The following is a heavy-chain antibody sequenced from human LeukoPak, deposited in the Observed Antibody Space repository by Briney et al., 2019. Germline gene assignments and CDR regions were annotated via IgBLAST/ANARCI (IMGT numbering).Heavy chain of an antibody. CDR1: GGTFSRYA. V-gene: IGHV1-69*05. J-gene: IGHJ3*02. D-gene: IGHD2-15*01. Sequence: VASVKVSCKASGGTFSRYAISWVRQAPGQGLEWMGGIIPIFGTANYAQKFQGRVTITTDESTSTAYMELSSLRSEDTAVYYCASGLGYCSGGSCYQDAFDIWGQGTMVTVSS. CDR2: IIPIFGTA. CDR3: ASGLGYCSGGSCYQDAFDI.